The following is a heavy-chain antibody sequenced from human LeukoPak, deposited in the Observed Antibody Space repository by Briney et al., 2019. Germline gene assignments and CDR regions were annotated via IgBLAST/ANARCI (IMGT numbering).Heavy chain of an antibody. V-gene: IGHV4-39*02. Sequence: PSETLSLTCTVSGGSISSSSYYWGWIRQPPGKGLEWIGSIYYSGSTYYNPSLKSRVTISVDTSKNHFSLKLSSVTAADTAVYYCARLGSDYYDSSGYYSDYWGQGTLVTVSS. J-gene: IGHJ4*02. CDR3: ARLGSDYYDSSGYYSDY. CDR1: GGSISSSSYY. CDR2: IYYSGST. D-gene: IGHD3-22*01.